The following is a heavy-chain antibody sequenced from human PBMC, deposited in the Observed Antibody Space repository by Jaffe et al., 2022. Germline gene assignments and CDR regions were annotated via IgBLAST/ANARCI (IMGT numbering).Heavy chain of an antibody. D-gene: IGHD3-10*01. Sequence: EVQLVESGGGLVQPGRSLRLSCAASGFTFDDYAMHWVRQAPGKGLEWVSGISWNSGSIGYADSVKGRFTISRDNAKNSLYLQMNSLRAEDTALYYCAKDIEKDYYGSGSYYSRDDAFDIWGQGTMVTVSS. V-gene: IGHV3-9*01. CDR3: AKDIEKDYYGSGSYYSRDDAFDI. CDR2: ISWNSGSI. CDR1: GFTFDDYA. J-gene: IGHJ3*02.